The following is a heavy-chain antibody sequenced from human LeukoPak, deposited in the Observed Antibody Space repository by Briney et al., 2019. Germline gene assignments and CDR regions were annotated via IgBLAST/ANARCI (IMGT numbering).Heavy chain of an antibody. CDR3: ARDQGSYYGVDV. Sequence: PSETLSLTCAVCGGPIRSYCMSWVRQPAGKGLEWIGRMYTSGTTKYNPSLKSRVTMSVDTSNNQFSLKVSSVTTADTAVYYCARDQGSYYGVDVWGQGTTVTVSS. CDR2: MYTSGTT. J-gene: IGHJ6*02. V-gene: IGHV4-4*07. CDR1: GGPIRSYC.